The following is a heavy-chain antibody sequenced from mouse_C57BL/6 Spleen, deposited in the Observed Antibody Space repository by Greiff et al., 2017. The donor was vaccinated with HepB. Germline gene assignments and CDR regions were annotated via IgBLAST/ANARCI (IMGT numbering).Heavy chain of an antibody. V-gene: IGHV5-17*01. J-gene: IGHJ1*03. D-gene: IGHD1-1*01. CDR1: GFTFSDYG. CDR3: ARPDSYYGSSFYWYFDV. CDR2: ISSGSSTI. Sequence: EVKLMESGGGLVKPGGSLKLSCAASGFTFSDYGMHWVRQAPEKGLEWVAYISSGSSTIYYADTVKGRFTISRDNDKNTLFLQMSSLRSEDTAMYYCARPDSYYGSSFYWYFDVWGTGTTVTVSS.